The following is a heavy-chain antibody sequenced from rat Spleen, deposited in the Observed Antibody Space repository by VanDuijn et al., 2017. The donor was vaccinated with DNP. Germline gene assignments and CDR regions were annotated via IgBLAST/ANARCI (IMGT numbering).Heavy chain of an antibody. CDR2: ITHTGGNI. CDR1: GFTFSSFA. V-gene: IGHV5S23*01. J-gene: IGHJ2*01. CDR3: TTDLSGAFDY. D-gene: IGHD3-1*01. Sequence: EVQLVESGGGLVQPGRSLKLSCAASGFTFSSFAMAWVRQAPKKGLEWVASITHTGGNIYYPDSVKGRFTISRDNAQNTLYLQMNSLRSEDTATYYCTTDLSGAFDYWGQGVMVTVSS.